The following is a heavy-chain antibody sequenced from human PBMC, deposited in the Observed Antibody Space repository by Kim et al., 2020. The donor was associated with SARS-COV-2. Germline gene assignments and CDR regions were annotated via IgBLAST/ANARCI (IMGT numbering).Heavy chain of an antibody. CDR1: GFTFSSYG. V-gene: IGHV3-30*18. D-gene: IGHD1-26*01. CDR3: AKDRRIVGAANSFDY. CDR2: ISYDGSNK. Sequence: GGSLRLSCAASGFTFSSYGMHWVRQAPGKGLEWVAVISYDGSNKYYADSVKGRFTISRDNSKNTLYLQMNSLRAEDTAVYYCAKDRRIVGAANSFDYWG. J-gene: IGHJ4*01.